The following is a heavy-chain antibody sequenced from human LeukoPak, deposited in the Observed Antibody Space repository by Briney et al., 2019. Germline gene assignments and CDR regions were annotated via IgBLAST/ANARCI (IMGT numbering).Heavy chain of an antibody. CDR3: ARGAVGPFDY. V-gene: IGHV1-46*01. Sequence: ASVKVSCKPSGYTFTTYYIHGVRQAPGQGLDWVGIINPSGGSTTYSQKFQGGVTVSRDMSTSTVYMELSSLTSEDSAVYYCARGAVGPFDYWGQGTLVTVSS. J-gene: IGHJ4*02. CDR2: INPSGGST. CDR1: GYTFTTYY.